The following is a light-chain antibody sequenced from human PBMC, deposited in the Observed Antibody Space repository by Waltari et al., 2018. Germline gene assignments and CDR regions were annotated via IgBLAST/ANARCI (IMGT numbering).Light chain of an antibody. CDR3: ASYTSITTVV. Sequence: QSALTQPASVSGSPGQSITISCSGTRSDVGAYNFVSWYQQHPGQAPKVLIYEVTSRPSGVSNRFSASKSGNTASLTISGLQAEDEADYYCASYTSITTVVFGGGTKLTVL. CDR1: RSDVGAYNF. CDR2: EVT. V-gene: IGLV2-14*01. J-gene: IGLJ2*01.